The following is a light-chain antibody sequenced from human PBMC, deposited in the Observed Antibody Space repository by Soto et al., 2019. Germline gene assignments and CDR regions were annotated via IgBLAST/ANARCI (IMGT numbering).Light chain of an antibody. CDR1: SNDVGGHNY. CDR3: CSYAGTHTLK. V-gene: IGLV2-11*01. J-gene: IGLJ2*01. Sequence: QSALTQPRSVSGSPGQSVTISCTGTSNDVGGHNYVSWYQQHPGRAPKLMIYDVSKWPSGVPDRFSASKSGNTASLTISGLQAEDEADYYCCSYAGTHTLKFGGGTKLTVL. CDR2: DVS.